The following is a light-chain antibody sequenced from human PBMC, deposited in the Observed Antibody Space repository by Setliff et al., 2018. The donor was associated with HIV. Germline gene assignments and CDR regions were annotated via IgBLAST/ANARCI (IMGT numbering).Light chain of an antibody. V-gene: IGLV2-14*01. CDR2: DVN. CDR1: SSDVGGSHY. J-gene: IGLJ2*01. CDR3: CSYGSGDIWI. Sequence: QSVLTQPASVSGSPGQSITISCTGTSSDVGGSHYVSWYQQHPGIAPKLMIFDVNNRPSGVSNRFSGSKSGNTASLTISGLQAEDEADYYCCSYGSGDIWIFGGGTKVTVL.